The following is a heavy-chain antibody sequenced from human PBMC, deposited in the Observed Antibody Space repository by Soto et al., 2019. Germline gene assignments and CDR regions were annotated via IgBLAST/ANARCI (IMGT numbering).Heavy chain of an antibody. D-gene: IGHD2-2*01. J-gene: IGHJ4*02. Sequence: GGSLRLSCAASGFTFSSYAMNWVRQAPGKGLEWVSVISGSDGSTYYADSVKGRFTISRDNSKNTLYMQMNSLRAEDTAIYYCAKNQIVAAAPDYGGQGPRVPVPS. CDR3: AKNQIVAAAPDY. CDR1: GFTFSSYA. CDR2: ISGSDGST. V-gene: IGHV3-23*01.